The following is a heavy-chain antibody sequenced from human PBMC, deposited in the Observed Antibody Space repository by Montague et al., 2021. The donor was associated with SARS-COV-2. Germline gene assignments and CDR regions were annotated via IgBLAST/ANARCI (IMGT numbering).Heavy chain of an antibody. CDR3: ARARTRFSLIVVVIDTFDI. Sequence: TLSLTCTVSGGSISSGGYYWSRIRQRPGKGLEWIAYIYYSGXTXYXXXXKXRVSISVDTSKNQFSLKLSSVTAADTAVYYCARARTRFSLIVVVIDTFDIWGQGTMVTVSS. J-gene: IGHJ3*02. CDR2: IYYSGXT. CDR1: GGSISSGGYY. V-gene: IGHV4-31*03. D-gene: IGHD3-22*01.